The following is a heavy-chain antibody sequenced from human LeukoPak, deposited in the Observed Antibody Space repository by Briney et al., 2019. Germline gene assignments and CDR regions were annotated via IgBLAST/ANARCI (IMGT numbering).Heavy chain of an antibody. J-gene: IGHJ4*02. Sequence: PSETLSLXCTVSGGSIGSDSYYWSWIRQPAGKGLEWIGRIYTSGSTNYNPSLKSRVTISVDTSKNQFSLKLSSVTAADTAVYYCARTYICGGDCYSFDYWGQGTLVTVSS. CDR3: ARTYICGGDCYSFDY. V-gene: IGHV4-61*02. D-gene: IGHD2-21*02. CDR2: IYTSGST. CDR1: GGSIGSDSYY.